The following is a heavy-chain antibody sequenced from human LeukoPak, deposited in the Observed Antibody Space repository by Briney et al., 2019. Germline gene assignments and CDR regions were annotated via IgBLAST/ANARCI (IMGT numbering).Heavy chain of an antibody. CDR3: ARDVITMVRGVNRNYYYGMDV. Sequence: PSETLSLTCTVSGGSISSGGYYWSWIRHHPGKGLEWIGYIYYSGSTYYNPSLKSRVTISVDTSKNQFSLKLSSVTAADTAVYYCARDVITMVRGVNRNYYYGMDVWGQGTTVTVSS. CDR1: GGSISSGGYY. CDR2: IYYSGST. J-gene: IGHJ6*02. V-gene: IGHV4-31*03. D-gene: IGHD3-10*01.